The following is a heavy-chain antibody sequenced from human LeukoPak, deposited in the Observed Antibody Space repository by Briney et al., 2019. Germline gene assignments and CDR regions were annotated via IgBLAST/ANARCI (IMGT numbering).Heavy chain of an antibody. V-gene: IGHV1-2*02. D-gene: IGHD4-23*01. CDR3: AREQGVVTPGYFDY. CDR2: INPNSGGT. CDR1: GYTFTTYG. Sequence: AASVKVSCKASGYTFTTYGISWVRQAPGQGLEWMGWINPNSGGTNYAQKFQGRVTMTRDTSISTAYMELSRLRSDDTAVYYCAREQGVVTPGYFDYWGQGTLVTVSS. J-gene: IGHJ4*02.